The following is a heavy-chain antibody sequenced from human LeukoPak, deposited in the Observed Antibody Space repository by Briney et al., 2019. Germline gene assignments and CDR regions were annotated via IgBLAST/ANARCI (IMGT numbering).Heavy chain of an antibody. D-gene: IGHD3-3*01. Sequence: PSETLSLTCTVSGGSISSYYWSWIRQPPGKGLEWIGSIYYSGSTYYNPSLKSRVTISVDTSKNQFSLKLSSVTAADTAVYYCARLTIFGALDYWGQGTLVTVSS. CDR3: ARLTIFGALDY. V-gene: IGHV4-39*01. CDR1: GGSISSYY. CDR2: IYYSGST. J-gene: IGHJ4*02.